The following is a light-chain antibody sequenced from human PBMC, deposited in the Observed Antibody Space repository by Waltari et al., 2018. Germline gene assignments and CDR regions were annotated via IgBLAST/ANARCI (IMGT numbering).Light chain of an antibody. CDR1: SADVGGYND. CDR2: EVS. V-gene: IGLV2-14*01. CDR3: SSKTSASGV. Sequence: QSALTQPAPVSGSPGQAITISCTGTSADVGGYNDVSWYQQYPGKAPQLMIYEVSFRPSGISNRFSGSKSGNTATLTISGLQAEDEADYYCSSKTSASGVFGTGTTVTVL. J-gene: IGLJ1*01.